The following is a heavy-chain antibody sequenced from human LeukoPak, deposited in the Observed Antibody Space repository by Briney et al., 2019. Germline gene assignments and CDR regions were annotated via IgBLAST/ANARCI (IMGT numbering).Heavy chain of an antibody. CDR1: GGSFSGYY. CDR2: INHSGST. CDR3: ARSGSGYLRYYFDY. J-gene: IGHJ4*02. D-gene: IGHD5-12*01. V-gene: IGHV4-34*01. Sequence: PSETLSLTCAVYGGSFSGYYWSWIRQPPGKGLEWIGEINHSGSTNYNLSLKSRVTISIDTSKNQFSLKLSSVTAADTAVYYCARSGSGYLRYYFDYWGQGTLVTVSS.